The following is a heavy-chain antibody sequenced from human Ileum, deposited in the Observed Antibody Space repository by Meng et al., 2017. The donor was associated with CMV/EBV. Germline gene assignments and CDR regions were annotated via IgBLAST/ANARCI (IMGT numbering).Heavy chain of an antibody. Sequence: HVQAPGPVLGKPSSTASLTWAVSGGCTSTYYWTCVRQPAGKGLEWIGRINAGGSTNDNPSLKSRVTMSVDTSKNQFSLKVTSVTAADTAVYYCAREENTVNQFEYWGQGTLVTVSS. V-gene: IGHV4-4*07. CDR3: AREENTVNQFEY. CDR2: INAGGST. J-gene: IGHJ4*02. D-gene: IGHD4-17*01. CDR1: GGCTSTYY.